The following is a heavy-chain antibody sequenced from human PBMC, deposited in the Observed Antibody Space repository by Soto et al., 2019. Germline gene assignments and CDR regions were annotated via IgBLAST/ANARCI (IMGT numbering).Heavy chain of an antibody. CDR1: GGTFRTYA. Sequence: GASVKVSCKASGGTFRTYAISWVRQAPGQGLEWMGGINPNSGGTNYAQKFQGWVTMTRDTSISTAYMELSRLRSDDTAVYYCARAYYDSSGLDVWGQGTTVTVSS. CDR2: INPNSGGT. J-gene: IGHJ6*02. D-gene: IGHD3-22*01. V-gene: IGHV1-2*04. CDR3: ARAYYDSSGLDV.